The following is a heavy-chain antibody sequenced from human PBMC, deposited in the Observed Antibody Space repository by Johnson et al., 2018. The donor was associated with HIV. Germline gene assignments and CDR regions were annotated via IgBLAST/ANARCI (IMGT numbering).Heavy chain of an antibody. CDR2: IRSDGVNK. D-gene: IGHD3-3*01. J-gene: IGHJ3*01. CDR1: GFTFRIYD. CDR3: TVWRWGWSGQEPFDV. V-gene: IGHV3-30*02. Sequence: QVHLVESGGGVVQPGGSLRLSCAASGFTFRIYDMQWVRQAPGKGLEWLAYIRSDGVNKQYTDSVKGRFTISRDNSKNTVYLQMNSLSDEDTSVYYCTVWRWGWSGQEPFDVWGPGTMVTVSS.